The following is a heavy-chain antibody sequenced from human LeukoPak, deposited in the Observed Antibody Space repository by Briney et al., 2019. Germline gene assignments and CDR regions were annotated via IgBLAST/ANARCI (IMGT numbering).Heavy chain of an antibody. D-gene: IGHD6-13*01. CDR1: GFTFTDYW. CDR2: IRQDGSEK. Sequence: TGGSLRLSCEVSGFTFTDYWMNWVRQAPGKGPEWVASIRQDGSEKTYVDSVKGRFTISRDNTKNSLSLQLNGLRAEDTAVYYCARDGTAAGVYFDLWGQGTLVTVSS. J-gene: IGHJ4*01. CDR3: ARDGTAAGVYFDL. V-gene: IGHV3-7*01.